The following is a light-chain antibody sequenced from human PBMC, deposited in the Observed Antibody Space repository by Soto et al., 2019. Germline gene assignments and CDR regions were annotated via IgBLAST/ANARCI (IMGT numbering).Light chain of an antibody. CDR2: GNS. J-gene: IGLJ3*02. Sequence: QSVLTQPPSVSGAPGQRVTISCPGSSSNIGAGYDVKWYQQLPGTAPKLLIYGNSHRPSGVPDRFSGSKSGTSASLAITGLQAEDEADYYCQSYDSSLSGWVFGGGTQLTVL. V-gene: IGLV1-40*01. CDR1: SSNIGAGYD. CDR3: QSYDSSLSGWV.